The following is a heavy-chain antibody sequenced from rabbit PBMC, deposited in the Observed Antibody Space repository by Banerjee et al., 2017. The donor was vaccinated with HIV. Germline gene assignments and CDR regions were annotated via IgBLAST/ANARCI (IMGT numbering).Heavy chain of an antibody. Sequence: QLKESGGGLVQPGGSLKLSCKASGIDFSLYYMSWVRQAPGKGLEWIGYIAPIFGTTYYAPWVDGRFTISSHNAQNTLWLQLNSLTAADTATYFCARDLPISGGYSFDLWGPGTLVTVS. J-gene: IGHJ4*01. CDR3: ARDLPISGGYSFDL. CDR1: GIDFSLYY. V-gene: IGHV1S7*01. D-gene: IGHD1-1*01. CDR2: IAPIFGTT.